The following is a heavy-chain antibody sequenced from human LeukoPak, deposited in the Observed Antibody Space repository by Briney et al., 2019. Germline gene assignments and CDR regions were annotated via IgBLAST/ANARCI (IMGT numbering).Heavy chain of an antibody. CDR1: GFMFGSFA. D-gene: IGHD3-10*01. V-gene: IGHV3-33*01. Sequence: GGSLRLSCAASGFMFGSFAMHWVRQAPGKGLEWVAVIWFDGSNIHYVDSVKDRFTISRDNSRNTVYLQMSSLRAEDTAVYYCARVGGYYGSGSYYSGYYYYGMDVWGQGTTVTVSS. CDR2: IWFDGSNI. CDR3: ARVGGYYGSGSYYSGYYYYGMDV. J-gene: IGHJ6*02.